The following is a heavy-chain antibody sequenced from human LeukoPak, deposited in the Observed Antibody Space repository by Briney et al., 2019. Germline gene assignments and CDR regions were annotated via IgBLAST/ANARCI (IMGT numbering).Heavy chain of an antibody. J-gene: IGHJ6*03. Sequence: PSETLSLTCTVSGGSISSYYWSWIRQPPGKGLEWIGYIYYSGSTNYNPSLKSRVTISVDTSKNQFSLKLSSVTAADTAVYYCARVFGDGYNYYYMDVWGKGTTVTISS. CDR2: IYYSGST. D-gene: IGHD3-16*01. CDR3: ARVFGDGYNYYYMDV. CDR1: GGSISSYY. V-gene: IGHV4-59*01.